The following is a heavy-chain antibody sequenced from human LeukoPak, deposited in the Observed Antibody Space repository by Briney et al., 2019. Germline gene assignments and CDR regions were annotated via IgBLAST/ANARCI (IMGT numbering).Heavy chain of an antibody. CDR1: GFTFRTYA. Sequence: GGSLRLSCAASGFTFRTYAMSWVRQAPGKGLEWVSAISGSGGSTYYADSVKGRFTISRDNSKNTLYLQMNSLRAEDTAVYYCARLRRYCSSTSCPLYFDYWGQGTLVTVSS. CDR3: ARLRRYCSSTSCPLYFDY. J-gene: IGHJ4*02. D-gene: IGHD2-2*01. V-gene: IGHV3-23*01. CDR2: ISGSGGST.